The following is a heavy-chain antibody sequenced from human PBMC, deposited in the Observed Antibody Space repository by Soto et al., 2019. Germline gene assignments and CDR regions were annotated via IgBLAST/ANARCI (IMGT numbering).Heavy chain of an antibody. V-gene: IGHV3-23*01. CDR2: ISGSGDFT. CDR1: GFTFSNYA. J-gene: IGHJ4*02. CDR3: GKGFYGSGSYYNERAFDS. D-gene: IGHD3-10*01. Sequence: PGGSLRLSCAASGFTFSNYAISWVRQTPGKGLEWVSVISGSGDFTYYADSVKGRFTISRDNPKNTIYLQMNSLRAEDTAVYYCGKGFYGSGSYYNERAFDSWGQGTLVTVSS.